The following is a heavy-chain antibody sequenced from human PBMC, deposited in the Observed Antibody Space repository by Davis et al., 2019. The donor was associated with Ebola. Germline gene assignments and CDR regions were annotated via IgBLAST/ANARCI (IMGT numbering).Heavy chain of an antibody. CDR3: VRDPTTAMASLDV. Sequence: GESLKISCAASGFTFSSYAMSWVRQAPGKGLEWVSAISGSGGSTYYADSVKGRFTISRDNSKNTLYLQMNSLRVEDTAVYYCVRDPTTAMASLDVWGQGTTVTVSS. CDR1: GFTFSSYA. J-gene: IGHJ6*02. D-gene: IGHD5-18*01. V-gene: IGHV3-23*01. CDR2: ISGSGGST.